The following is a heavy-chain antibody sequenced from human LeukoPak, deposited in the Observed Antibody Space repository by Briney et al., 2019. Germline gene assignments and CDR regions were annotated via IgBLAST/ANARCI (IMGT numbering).Heavy chain of an antibody. CDR3: AKDEGYYYDSNNAEYFQH. CDR2: ISGSGIGT. D-gene: IGHD3-22*01. CDR1: GFTFSSYA. Sequence: GGSLRLSCAASGFTFSSYAMSWVRQAPGKGLEWISAISGSGIGTYYADSVKGRFTISRDNSKNTLYLQMNSLRAEDTAVYYCAKDEGYYYDSNNAEYFQHWGQGTLVTVSS. J-gene: IGHJ1*01. V-gene: IGHV3-23*01.